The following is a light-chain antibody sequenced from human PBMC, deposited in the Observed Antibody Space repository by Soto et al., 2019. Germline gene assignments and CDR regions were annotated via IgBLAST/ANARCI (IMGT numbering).Light chain of an antibody. CDR1: SSDVGGYNY. CDR2: EVS. CDR3: CSYTTSSTLV. Sequence: QSVLAQPASVSGSLGQSITISCTGSSSDVGGYNYVSWYQKSPGKAPKLMIYEVSNRPSGVSNRFSGSKSGNTASLTISGLQAEDEADYYCCSYTTSSTLVFGGGTHLTVL. J-gene: IGLJ2*01. V-gene: IGLV2-14*01.